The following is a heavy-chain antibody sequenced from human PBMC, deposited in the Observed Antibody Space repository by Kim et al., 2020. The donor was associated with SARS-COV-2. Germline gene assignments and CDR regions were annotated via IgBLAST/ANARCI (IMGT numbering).Heavy chain of an antibody. V-gene: IGHV4-59*13. CDR3: ARRIVSVLRATSDNWFDP. CDR1: GDSINDYY. Sequence: SETLSLTCTVSGDSINDYYWNWIRQSPGKGLEWIGCISYNEGTNYNPSLRSRVTISKDTSKNQFSLKLDSVTAADTALYYCARRIVSVLRATSDNWFDPWGQGTLVTVSS. J-gene: IGHJ5*02. CDR2: ISYNEGT. D-gene: IGHD1-26*01.